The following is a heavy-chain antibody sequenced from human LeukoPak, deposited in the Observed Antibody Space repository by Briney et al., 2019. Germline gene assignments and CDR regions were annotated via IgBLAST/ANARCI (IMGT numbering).Heavy chain of an antibody. CDR3: ARAWNFDY. CDR1: GYSFTNYW. J-gene: IGHJ4*02. CDR2: INPSDSDT. Sequence: GESQKISCKGSGYSFTNYWIAWVRQMPGRGLEWMVIINPSDSDTRYSPSVQGQVTISADKSISTAYLQWSSLKASDSAMYYCARAWNFDYWGQGTLVTVSS. V-gene: IGHV5-51*01. D-gene: IGHD1-1*01.